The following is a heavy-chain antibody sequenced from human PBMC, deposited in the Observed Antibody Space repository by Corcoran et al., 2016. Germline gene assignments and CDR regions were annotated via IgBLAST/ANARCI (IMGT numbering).Heavy chain of an antibody. CDR3: ARGSSVYYYDSSGYYHDY. CDR1: GGSISSYY. CDR2: IYYSGST. Sequence: QVQLQESGPGLVKPSETLSLTCTVSGGSISSYYWSWIRPPPGKGLEWIGYIYYSGSTNYNPSLNSRVTISVDTSKNQFSLKLSSVTAADTAVYYCARGSSVYYYDSSGYYHDYWGQGTLVTVSS. V-gene: IGHV4-59*01. D-gene: IGHD3-22*01. J-gene: IGHJ4*02.